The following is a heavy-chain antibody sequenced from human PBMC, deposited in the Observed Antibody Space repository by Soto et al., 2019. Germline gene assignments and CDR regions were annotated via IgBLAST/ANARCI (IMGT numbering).Heavy chain of an antibody. CDR1: GGTLSSFINYP. Sequence: QMQLVQSGAEVKKPGSSVKVSCKASGGTLSSFINYPINWVRQAPGQGLEWMGGIVPNVGTVNYAQKFQVRVTITADKSTGAAYMELSSLRSDDRALYCCARRDTSGFLRYFDNWGQGTLVTVSS. CDR2: IVPNVGTV. J-gene: IGHJ4*02. D-gene: IGHD3-3*01. CDR3: ARRDTSGFLRYFDN. V-gene: IGHV1-69*06.